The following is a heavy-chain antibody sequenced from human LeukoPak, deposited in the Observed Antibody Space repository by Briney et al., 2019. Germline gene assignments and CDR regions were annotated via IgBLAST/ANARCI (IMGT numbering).Heavy chain of an antibody. CDR3: AKDPDCTSGICYTFFDY. J-gene: IGHJ4*02. CDR1: GFTFSNYG. D-gene: IGHD2-8*01. V-gene: IGHV3-30*02. Sequence: GGSLRLSCAASGFTFSNYGMHWVRQTPGKGLEWVAFIRYDESNKYYGDSVKGRFTISRDNSKNTLYLQMNSLRAEDTAVYYCAKDPDCTSGICYTFFDYWGQGTLVTVSS. CDR2: IRYDESNK.